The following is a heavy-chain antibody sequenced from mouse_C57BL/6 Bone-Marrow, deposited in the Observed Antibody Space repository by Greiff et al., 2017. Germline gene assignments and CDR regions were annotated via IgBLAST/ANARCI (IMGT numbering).Heavy chain of an antibody. Sequence: EVMLVESGGDLVKPGGSLKLSCAASGFTFSSYGMSWVRQTPDKRLEWVATISSGGSYTYYPDSVKGRFTISRDNAKNTLYLQMSSLKSEDTAMYYCARHRFAMEYWGQGTSVTVSS. J-gene: IGHJ4*01. V-gene: IGHV5-6*01. CDR3: ARHRFAMEY. CDR1: GFTFSSYG. CDR2: ISSGGSYT.